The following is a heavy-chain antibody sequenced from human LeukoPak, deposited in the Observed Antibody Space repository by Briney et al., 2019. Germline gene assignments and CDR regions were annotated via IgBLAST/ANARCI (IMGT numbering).Heavy chain of an antibody. J-gene: IGHJ4*02. CDR2: IKQDGSEK. Sequence: GGSLRLSCAASGFTFSSYWMSWVRQAPGKGLEWVANIKQDGSEKYYVDSVKGRFTISRDNAKNSLYLQMNSLRAEDTAVYYCAKLNKDIVVVVAAPCDYWGQGTLVTVSS. CDR3: AKLNKDIVVVVAAPCDY. CDR1: GFTFSSYW. D-gene: IGHD2-15*01. V-gene: IGHV3-7*01.